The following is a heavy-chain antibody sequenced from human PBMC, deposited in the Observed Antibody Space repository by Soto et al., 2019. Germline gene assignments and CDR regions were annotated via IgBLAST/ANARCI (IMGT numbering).Heavy chain of an antibody. CDR2: VSVPSGDT. V-gene: IGHV1-18*01. CDR3: ARTCRSGGSCYLEY. J-gene: IGHJ4*02. CDR1: GYSFSSFG. D-gene: IGHD2-15*01. Sequence: ASVKVSCKASGYSFSSFGISWVRQAPGQGLEWVGWVSVPSGDTSSAQNFQDRVTVTTDTSTSTAYLEVGSLRSDDTAVYYCARTCRSGGSCYLEYWGEGTLVTVSS.